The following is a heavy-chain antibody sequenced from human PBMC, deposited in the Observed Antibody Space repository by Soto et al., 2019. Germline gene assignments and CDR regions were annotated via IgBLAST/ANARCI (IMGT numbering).Heavy chain of an antibody. CDR1: GGTFSSYA. CDR3: ARVLSESYYRFEYFQH. J-gene: IGHJ1*01. V-gene: IGHV1-69*06. D-gene: IGHD1-26*01. Sequence: QVQLVQSGAEVKKPGSSVKVSCKASGGTFSSYAISWVRQAPGQGLEGMGGIIPIFGTANYAQKLQGRVTITADKSTSTAYMELSSLRSEDTAVYYCARVLSESYYRFEYFQHWCQGTLVTVSS. CDR2: IIPIFGTA.